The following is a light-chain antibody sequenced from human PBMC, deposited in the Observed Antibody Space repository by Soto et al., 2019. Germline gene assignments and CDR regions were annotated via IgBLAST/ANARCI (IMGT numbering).Light chain of an antibody. J-gene: IGKJ5*01. CDR3: QQYNNWPPIT. V-gene: IGKV3-15*01. CDR1: QSVIDNY. Sequence: EIVLTQSPGTLSLSPGERVTLSCRASQSVIDNYLAWFQQKPGQAPRLLIYGASTRATGIPARFSGSGSGTEFTLTISSLQSEDFAVYYCQQYNNWPPITFGQGTRLEIK. CDR2: GAS.